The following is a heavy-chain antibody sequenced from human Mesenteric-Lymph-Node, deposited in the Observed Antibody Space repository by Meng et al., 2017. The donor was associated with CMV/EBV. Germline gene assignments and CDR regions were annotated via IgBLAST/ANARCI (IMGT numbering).Heavy chain of an antibody. Sequence: VYLGGFGGGLGQPGGSLRLSCAASGFNVRDKYMSWVRQAPGKGLEWVCIIYRGDNTYYIDSVKDRFTVSRDNSKNTMYLQMNSLRVEDTAVYYCTGDSVSNPNLDYWGQGTLVTVSS. CDR1: GFNVRDKY. D-gene: IGHD3-10*01. CDR2: IYRGDNT. CDR3: TGDSVSNPNLDY. V-gene: IGHV3-66*01. J-gene: IGHJ4*02.